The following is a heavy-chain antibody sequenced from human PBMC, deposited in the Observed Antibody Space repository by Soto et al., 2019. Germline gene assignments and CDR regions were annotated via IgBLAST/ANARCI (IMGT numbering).Heavy chain of an antibody. CDR3: ARLVVVPAARYYYYGMDV. Sequence: SGESLKISCKGSGYSFTSYWIGWVRQMPGKGLEWMGIIYPGDSDTRYSPSFQGQVTISADKSISTAYLQWSSLKASDTAMYYCARLVVVPAARYYYYGMDVWGQGTTVTVSS. D-gene: IGHD2-2*01. CDR2: IYPGDSDT. V-gene: IGHV5-51*01. CDR1: GYSFTSYW. J-gene: IGHJ6*02.